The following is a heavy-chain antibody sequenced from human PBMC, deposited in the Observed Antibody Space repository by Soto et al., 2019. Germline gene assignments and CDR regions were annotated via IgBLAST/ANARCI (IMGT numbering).Heavy chain of an antibody. CDR2: IRSKAYGGTT. J-gene: IGHJ4*02. D-gene: IGHD4-17*01. CDR3: TRELGPYGDYSIFDY. V-gene: IGHV3-49*04. Sequence: GGSLRLSCTASGFTFGDYAMSWVRQAPGKGLEWVGFIRSKAYGGTTEYAASVKGRFTISRDDSKSIAYLQMNSLKTEDTAVYYCTRELGPYGDYSIFDYWGQGTLVTVSS. CDR1: GFTFGDYA.